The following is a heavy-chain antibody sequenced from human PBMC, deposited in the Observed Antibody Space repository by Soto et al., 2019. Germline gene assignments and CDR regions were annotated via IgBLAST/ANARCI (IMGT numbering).Heavy chain of an antibody. Sequence: PGGSLRLSCAASGFTFSSYGMHWVRQAPGKGLEWVAVIRYSGSNTYYADSVKGRFTISRDNSKNTLYLQMNSLRAEDTAVYYCANRIAYSYYFDYWGQGTLVTVSS. CDR1: GFTFSSYG. CDR2: IRYSGSNT. D-gene: IGHD1-26*01. V-gene: IGHV3-33*08. CDR3: ANRIAYSYYFDY. J-gene: IGHJ4*02.